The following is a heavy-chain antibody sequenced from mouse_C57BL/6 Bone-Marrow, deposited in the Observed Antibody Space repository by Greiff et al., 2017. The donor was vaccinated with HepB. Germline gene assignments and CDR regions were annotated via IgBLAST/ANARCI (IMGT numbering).Heavy chain of an antibody. Sequence: QVQLQQSGAELVRPGTSVKMSCKASGYTFTNYWIGWAKQRPGHGLEWIGDIYPGGGYTNYNEKFKGKATLTADKSSSTAYMQFSSLTSEDSAIYYCARGGYYGSRGFAYWGQGTLVTVSA. CDR2: IYPGGGYT. CDR1: GYTFTNYW. J-gene: IGHJ3*01. D-gene: IGHD1-1*01. CDR3: ARGGYYGSRGFAY. V-gene: IGHV1-63*01.